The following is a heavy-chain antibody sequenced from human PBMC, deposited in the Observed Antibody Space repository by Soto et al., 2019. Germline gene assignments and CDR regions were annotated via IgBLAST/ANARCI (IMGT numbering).Heavy chain of an antibody. J-gene: IGHJ6*02. CDR3: AKDRRGYSYGYGAYYYYGMDV. V-gene: IGHV3-30*18. Sequence: QVQLVESGGGVVQPGRSLRLSCAASGFTFSSYGMHWVRQAPGKGLEWVAVISYDGSNKYYADSVKGRFTISRDNSKNTLYLQMNSLRAEDTAVYYCAKDRRGYSYGYGAYYYYGMDVWGQGTMVTVSS. D-gene: IGHD5-18*01. CDR2: ISYDGSNK. CDR1: GFTFSSYG.